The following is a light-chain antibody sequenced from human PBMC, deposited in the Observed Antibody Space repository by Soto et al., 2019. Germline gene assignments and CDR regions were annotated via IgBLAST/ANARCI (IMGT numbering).Light chain of an antibody. Sequence: QSVLTQSSSASASLGSSVNLTCTLSSGPRSYIIAWHQQQPGKAPRFLMRLESSGSQNKGSGVPDRFSGSSSGTARYLTIPTLQSEDEADYYCETWNSNARVFGGGTKGTVL. J-gene: IGLJ3*02. CDR3: ETWNSNARV. CDR2: LESSGSQ. CDR1: SGPRSYI. V-gene: IGLV4-60*03.